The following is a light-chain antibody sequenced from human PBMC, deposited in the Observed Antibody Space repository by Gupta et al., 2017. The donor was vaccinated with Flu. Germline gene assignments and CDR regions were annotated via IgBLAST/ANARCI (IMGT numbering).Light chain of an antibody. Sequence: SSLSASVGDRVTITCRASQSISSYLNWYQQKPGKAPKLLIYAASSLQSGVPSRFSGSGSGTDFTLTISRLQPEDFATYYCQQSYSTPRITFGQGTRLEIK. V-gene: IGKV1-39*01. CDR2: AAS. CDR3: QQSYSTPRIT. CDR1: QSISSY. J-gene: IGKJ5*01.